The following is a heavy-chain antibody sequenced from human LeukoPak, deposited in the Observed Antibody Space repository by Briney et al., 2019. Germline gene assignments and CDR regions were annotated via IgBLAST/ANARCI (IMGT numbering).Heavy chain of an antibody. D-gene: IGHD1-1*01. J-gene: IGHJ6*04. CDR1: GFIFSGYW. Sequence: PGGSLRLSCATSGFIFSGYWMTWVRQAPGKGLEWVANIKQDGSEKYYVDSMKGRFTISRDNAKNSLYLQMNSLRADDTAVYYCARVPSGKGWNYYYYGMDVWGKGTTVTVSS. CDR3: ARVPSGKGWNYYYYGMDV. V-gene: IGHV3-7*03. CDR2: IKQDGSEK.